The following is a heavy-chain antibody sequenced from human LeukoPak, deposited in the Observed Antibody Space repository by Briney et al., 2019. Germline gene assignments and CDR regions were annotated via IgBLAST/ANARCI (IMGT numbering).Heavy chain of an antibody. CDR3: ARGRVSSSTWHSTYYYYFYMDV. V-gene: IGHV4-61*03. D-gene: IGHD4-11*01. Sequence: SETLSLTCTVSGGSVTSGNFYWSWIRQPPGKGLEWIGYIDHTGTTNYNPSLNSRVTISRDTSKNHFSLQLSSVTAADTAVYFCARGRVSSSTWHSTYYYYFYMDVWGKGTTVTVSS. CDR2: IDHTGTT. J-gene: IGHJ6*03. CDR1: GGSVTSGNFY.